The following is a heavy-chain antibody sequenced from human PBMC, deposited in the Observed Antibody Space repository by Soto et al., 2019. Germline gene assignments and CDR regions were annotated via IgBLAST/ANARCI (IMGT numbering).Heavy chain of an antibody. CDR1: GYTFTDYY. J-gene: IGHJ3*02. Sequence: GASVKGSCKTSGYTFTDYYTHWVRQAPGQGLEWMGWMNPKSGGAYFAQKFQGRVTLTRDTSIGTAYIEVNSLTSDDTAVYFCTRENIEHSDGLYYAFDIWGQGTTVTVSS. CDR2: MNPKSGGA. D-gene: IGHD5-18*01. V-gene: IGHV1-2*02. CDR3: TRENIEHSDGLYYAFDI.